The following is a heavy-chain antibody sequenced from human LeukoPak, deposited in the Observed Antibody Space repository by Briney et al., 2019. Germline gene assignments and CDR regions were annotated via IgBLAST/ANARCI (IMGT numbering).Heavy chain of an antibody. D-gene: IGHD3-10*01. CDR2: ISSSSSYI. CDR3: ARDVARSGGY. CDR1: GFTFSSYS. V-gene: IGHV3-21*01. J-gene: IGHJ4*02. Sequence: GGSLRLSCAASGFTFSSYSMNWVRQAPGKGLEWASSISSSSSYIYYADSVKGRFTISRDNAKNSLYLQMNCLRVEDTAVYYCARDVARSGGYWGQGTLVTVSS.